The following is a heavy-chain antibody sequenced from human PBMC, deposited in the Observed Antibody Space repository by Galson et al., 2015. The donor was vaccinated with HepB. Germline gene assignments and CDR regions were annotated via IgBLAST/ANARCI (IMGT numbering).Heavy chain of an antibody. V-gene: IGHV3-7*03. CDR2: IKGDGSVK. J-gene: IGHJ4*02. CDR3: AREGSAWQLADY. D-gene: IGHD4-23*01. CDR1: RFTFSDHW. Sequence: SLRLSCAASRFTFSDHWMNWFRQAPGKGLEWVANIKGDGSVKAYVDSVKGRFTISRDNAKNSLYLQMDSLGAEDTAVYYCAREGSAWQLADYWGQGTLVIVSS.